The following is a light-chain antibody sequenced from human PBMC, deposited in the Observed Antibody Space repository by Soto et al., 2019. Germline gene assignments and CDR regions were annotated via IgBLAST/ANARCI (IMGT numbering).Light chain of an antibody. J-gene: IGLJ1*01. CDR3: GSWGSSLTANV. V-gene: IGLV1-51*01. CDR1: TSNVANNF. CDR2: DDI. Sequence: QSVLTQPPSVSAAPGQNVTISCSGTTSNVANNFVSWYQQFPGKAPKLLIYDDIRRPSGIPDRFSASKSGTSATLGITGLQTGDEADYYCGSWGSSLTANVFGTGTKVTVL.